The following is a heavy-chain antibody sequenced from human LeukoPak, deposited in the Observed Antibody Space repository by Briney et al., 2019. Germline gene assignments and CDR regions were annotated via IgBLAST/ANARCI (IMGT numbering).Heavy chain of an antibody. Sequence: GGSLRLSCAASGFTVSSNYMSWVRQAPGKGLEWVSVIYSGGSTYYADSVKGRFTISRDNSKNTLYLQMYSLRAEDTAVYYCARDGASGSYFRDYYYGMDVWGQGTTVTVSS. J-gene: IGHJ6*02. CDR2: IYSGGST. CDR3: ARDGASGSYFRDYYYGMDV. D-gene: IGHD1-26*01. CDR1: GFTVSSNY. V-gene: IGHV3-53*01.